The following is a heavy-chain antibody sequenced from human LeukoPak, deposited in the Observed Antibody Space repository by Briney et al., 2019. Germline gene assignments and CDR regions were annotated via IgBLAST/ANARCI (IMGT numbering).Heavy chain of an antibody. V-gene: IGHV5-51*01. J-gene: IGHJ3*02. CDR1: GYSFTSYW. Sequence: GESLKISCKGSGYSFTSYWIGWVRQMPGKGLEWMGIIYPGDSDTRYSPSFQGQVTISADKSISTAYMELSRLRSDDTAVYYCARGIFLAAAGTAFDIWGQGTMVTVSS. CDR2: IYPGDSDT. D-gene: IGHD6-13*01. CDR3: ARGIFLAAAGTAFDI.